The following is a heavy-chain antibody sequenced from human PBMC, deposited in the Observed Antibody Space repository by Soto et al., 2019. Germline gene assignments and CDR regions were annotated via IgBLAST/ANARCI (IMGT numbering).Heavy chain of an antibody. CDR1: GYTFTGYY. CDR3: ARAWGTFLEWSAYYYYGMDV. V-gene: IGHV1-2*04. CDR2: INPNSGGT. J-gene: IGHJ6*02. Sequence: GASVKVSCKASGYTFTGYYMHWVRQSPGQGLEWMGWINPNSGGTNYAQKFQGWVTMTRDTSISTAYMELSRLRSDDTAVYYCARAWGTFLEWSAYYYYGMDVWGQGTTVTVYS. D-gene: IGHD3-3*01.